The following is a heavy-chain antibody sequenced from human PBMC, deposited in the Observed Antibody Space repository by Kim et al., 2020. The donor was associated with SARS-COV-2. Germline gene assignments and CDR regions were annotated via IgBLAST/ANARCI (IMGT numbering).Heavy chain of an antibody. CDR1: GFTFSSYG. CDR2: INQDGSET. Sequence: GGSLRLSCAASGFTFSSYGMSWVRQAPGKGLEWVANINQDGSETYYVDSVKGRFTISRDNSKNSLYLQMNSLRAEDTAVYYCARDLDGYSFLYFDSLDQ. V-gene: IGHV3-7*01. D-gene: IGHD4-4*01. J-gene: IGHJ4*02. CDR3: ARDLDGYSFLYFDS.